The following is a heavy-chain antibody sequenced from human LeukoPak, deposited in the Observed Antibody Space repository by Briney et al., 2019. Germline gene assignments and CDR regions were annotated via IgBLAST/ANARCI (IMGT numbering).Heavy chain of an antibody. Sequence: SETLSLTCAVYGGSFSGYYWSWIRQPPGKGLEWIGSIYYSGSTYYNPSLKSRVTISVDTSKNQFSLKLSSVTAADTAVYYCARLIPYDSSGYPLNWFDPWGQGTLVTVSS. CDR3: ARLIPYDSSGYPLNWFDP. D-gene: IGHD3-22*01. V-gene: IGHV4-34*01. J-gene: IGHJ5*02. CDR2: IYYSGST. CDR1: GGSFSGYY.